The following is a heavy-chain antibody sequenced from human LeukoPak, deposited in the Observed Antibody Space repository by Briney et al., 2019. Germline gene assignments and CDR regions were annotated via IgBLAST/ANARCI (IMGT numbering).Heavy chain of an antibody. CDR1: GDSVSSNTAT. J-gene: IGHJ3*02. CDR3: ARGPVGATIGAFDI. D-gene: IGHD1-26*01. Sequence: SQTLSLTCAISGDSVSSNTATWNWIRQSPSRGLEWLGRTYYRSKWFSDYALSVKSRIMINPDTSKNQFSLKLSSVTAADTAVYYCARGPVGATIGAFDIWGQGTMVTVSS. CDR2: TYYRSKWFS. V-gene: IGHV6-1*01.